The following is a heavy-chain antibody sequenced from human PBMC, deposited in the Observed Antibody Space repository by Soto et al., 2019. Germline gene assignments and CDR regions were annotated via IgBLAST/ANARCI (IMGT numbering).Heavy chain of an antibody. J-gene: IGHJ3*02. V-gene: IGHV1-18*01. Sequence: ASVKVSCKASGYTFTSYGISWVRQAPGQGLEWMGWISAYNGNTDYAQKLQGRATMTTDTSTSTAYMELRSLRSDDTAVYYCARTITTVVTQDAFDIWGQGTMVTVSS. D-gene: IGHD4-17*01. CDR1: GYTFTSYG. CDR3: ARTITTVVTQDAFDI. CDR2: ISAYNGNT.